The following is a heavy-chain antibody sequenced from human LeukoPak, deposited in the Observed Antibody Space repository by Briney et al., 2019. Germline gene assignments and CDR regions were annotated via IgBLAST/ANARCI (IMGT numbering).Heavy chain of an antibody. CDR3: VRSGYDFWGGYSYFDY. CDR1: GGSISSSSYY. Sequence: SETLSLTCTVSGGSISSSSYYWGWIRQPPGKGLEWIGSIYYSGSTYYNPSLKSRVTISVDTSKNQFSLKLSSVTAADTAVYYCVRSGYDFWGGYSYFDYWGQGTLVTVSS. V-gene: IGHV4-39*01. CDR2: IYYSGST. D-gene: IGHD3-3*01. J-gene: IGHJ4*02.